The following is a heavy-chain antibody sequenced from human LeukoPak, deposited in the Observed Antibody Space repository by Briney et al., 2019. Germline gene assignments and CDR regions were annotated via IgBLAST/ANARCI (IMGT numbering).Heavy chain of an antibody. CDR3: ARHAIGERVGAAHFDY. D-gene: IGHD1-26*01. CDR2: IYYSGST. V-gene: IGHV4-39*01. CDR1: GGSISSSSYY. Sequence: SETLSLTCTVSGGSISSSSYYWGWIRQPPGKGLEWIGSIYYSGSTYYNPPLKSRVTISVDTSKNQFSLKLSSVTAADTAVYYCARHAIGERVGAAHFDYWGQGALVTVSS. J-gene: IGHJ4*02.